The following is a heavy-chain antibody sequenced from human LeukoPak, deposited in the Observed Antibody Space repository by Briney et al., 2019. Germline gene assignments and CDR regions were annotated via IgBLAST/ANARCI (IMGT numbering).Heavy chain of an antibody. J-gene: IGHJ5*02. V-gene: IGHV4-39*01. CDR2: IYYSGST. CDR1: GGSISSSSYY. CDR3: ARHFFSVYDWGRPGKFDP. D-gene: IGHD3-10*01. Sequence: SETLSLTCTVSGGSISSSSYYWGWIRQPPGKGLEWIGSIYYSGSTYYNPSLKSRVTISVDTSKNQFSLKLSSVTAADTAVYYCARHFFSVYDWGRPGKFDPWGQGTLVTVSS.